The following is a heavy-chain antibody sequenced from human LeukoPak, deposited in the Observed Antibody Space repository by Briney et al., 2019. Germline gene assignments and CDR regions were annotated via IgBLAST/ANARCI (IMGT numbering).Heavy chain of an antibody. CDR1: GFTFSTYT. CDR3: AKAPSGSYYEFDY. J-gene: IGHJ4*02. D-gene: IGHD1-26*01. Sequence: GGSLRLSCAASGFTFSTYTMNWVRQAPGKGLEWVSGISWNSGSIGYADSVKGRFTISRDNAKNSLYLQMNSLRAEDMALYYCAKAPSGSYYEFDYWGQGTLVTVSS. CDR2: ISWNSGSI. V-gene: IGHV3-9*03.